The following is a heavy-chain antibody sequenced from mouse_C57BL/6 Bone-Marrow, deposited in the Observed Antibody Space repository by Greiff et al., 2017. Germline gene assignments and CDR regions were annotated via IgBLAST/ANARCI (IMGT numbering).Heavy chain of an antibody. CDR3: ARHYYGSRGWYFDV. V-gene: IGHV2-6-1*01. J-gene: IGHJ1*03. D-gene: IGHD1-1*01. CDR2: IWSDGST. Sequence: VQLVESGPGLVAPSQSLSITCPVSGFSLTSYGVHWVRQPPGKGLEWLVVIWSDGSTTYNSALKSRLSISKDNSKSQVFLKMNSLQTDDTAMYYCARHYYGSRGWYFDVWGTGTTVTVSS. CDR1: GFSLTSYG.